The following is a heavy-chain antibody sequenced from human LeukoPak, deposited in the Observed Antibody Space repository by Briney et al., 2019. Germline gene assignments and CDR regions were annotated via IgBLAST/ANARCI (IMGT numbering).Heavy chain of an antibody. Sequence: GGSLRLSCAASGFXFSTYWIHWVRQAPGKGLVWVSHINSDGSSTSYADSVKGRFTISRDNAKNTLYLQMNSLRAEDTAVYYCARDPAAYGMDVWGQGTTVTVSS. V-gene: IGHV3-74*01. CDR3: ARDPAAYGMDV. CDR2: INSDGSST. CDR1: GFXFSTYW. J-gene: IGHJ6*02. D-gene: IGHD6-13*01.